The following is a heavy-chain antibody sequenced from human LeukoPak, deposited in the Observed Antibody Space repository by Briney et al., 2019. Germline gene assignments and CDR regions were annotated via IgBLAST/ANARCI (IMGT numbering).Heavy chain of an antibody. CDR1: GYXFIRYY. D-gene: IGHD4-17*01. J-gene: IGHJ4*02. Sequence: ASVKVSCKASGYXFIRYYMHWVRQAPGQGLEWMGIINPSGGSTSYAQKFQGRVTMTRDTSTSTVYMGLSRLRSEDTAVYYCARGGYGDRIDYWGQGTLVSVSS. CDR3: ARGGYGDRIDY. V-gene: IGHV1-46*01. CDR2: INPSGGST.